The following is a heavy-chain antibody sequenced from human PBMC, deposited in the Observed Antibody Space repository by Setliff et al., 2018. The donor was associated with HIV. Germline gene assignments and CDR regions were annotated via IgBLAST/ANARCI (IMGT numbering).Heavy chain of an antibody. CDR1: GGSISSGSYY. D-gene: IGHD6-19*01. CDR3: ASSVAGSGPNWFDP. Sequence: PSETLSLTCTVSGGSISSGSYYWGWIRQPAGKGLEWIGHIYTSGSTNYNPSLKSRVTISVDTSKKQFSLKLSSVTAADTAVYYCASSVAGSGPNWFDPWGQGTLVTVSS. J-gene: IGHJ5*02. V-gene: IGHV4-61*09. CDR2: IYTSGST.